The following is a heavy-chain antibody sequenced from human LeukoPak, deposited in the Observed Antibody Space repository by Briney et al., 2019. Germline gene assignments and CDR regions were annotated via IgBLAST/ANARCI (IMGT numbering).Heavy chain of an antibody. D-gene: IGHD2-2*01. CDR2: INHSGST. J-gene: IGHJ3*02. CDR1: GGSFSGYY. Sequence: PSETLSLTCAVYGGSFSGYYWSWIRQPPGKGLECIGEINHSGSTNYNPSLKSRVTISVDTSKNQFSLKLSSVTAADTAVYYCARGLMRYQLPHFVRGGAFDIWGRGTMVTVSS. CDR3: ARGLMRYQLPHFVRGGAFDI. V-gene: IGHV4-34*01.